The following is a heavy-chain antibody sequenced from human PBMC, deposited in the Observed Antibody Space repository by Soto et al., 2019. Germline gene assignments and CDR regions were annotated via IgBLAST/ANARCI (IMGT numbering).Heavy chain of an antibody. CDR3: ARYPSDRLVYLDAFDI. CDR2: ISAYNGNT. J-gene: IGHJ3*02. Sequence: ASVKVSCKASGYTFTSYGISWVRQAPGQGLEWMGWISAYNGNTNYAQKLQGRVTMTTDTSTSTAYMELRSLRSDDTAGYYCARYPSDRLVYLDAFDIWGQGTMVTVSS. D-gene: IGHD2-8*01. V-gene: IGHV1-18*01. CDR1: GYTFTSYG.